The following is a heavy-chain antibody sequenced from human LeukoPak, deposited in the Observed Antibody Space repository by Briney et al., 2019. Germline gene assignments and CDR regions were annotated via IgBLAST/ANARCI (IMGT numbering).Heavy chain of an antibody. CDR2: FDPEDGET. CDR1: GYTLTELS. V-gene: IGHV1-24*01. Sequence: GASVKVSCKVSGYTLTELSMHWVRQAPGKGLEWMGGFDPEDGETIYAQKFQGRVTMTEDTSTDTAYMELSSLRSEDTAVYYCATGIRGLQLVGPYDAFDIWGQGTMVTVSS. CDR3: ATGIRGLQLVGPYDAFDI. J-gene: IGHJ3*02. D-gene: IGHD6-13*01.